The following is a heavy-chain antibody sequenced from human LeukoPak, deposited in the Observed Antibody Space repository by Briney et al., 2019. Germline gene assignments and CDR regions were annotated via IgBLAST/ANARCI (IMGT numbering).Heavy chain of an antibody. J-gene: IGHJ5*02. D-gene: IGHD1-26*01. Sequence: PSETLSLTCTVSRGSISGYSWSWIRQPAGEGLEWIGRIYSSGRTHYSPSLKSRVAISVDTSKNRFSLRLSSVTAADTAVYYCARDLGGSYSSETWFDPWGQGTLVTVSS. CDR3: ARDLGGSYSSETWFDP. CDR1: RGSISGYS. V-gene: IGHV4-4*07. CDR2: IYSSGRT.